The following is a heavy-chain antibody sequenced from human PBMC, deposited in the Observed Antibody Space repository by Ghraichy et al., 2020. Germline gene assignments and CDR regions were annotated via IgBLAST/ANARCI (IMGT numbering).Heavy chain of an antibody. CDR1: EGTFSSYA. D-gene: IGHD3-22*01. CDR2: IIPIFGTA. V-gene: IGHV1-69*13. J-gene: IGHJ4*02. CDR3: ARDRDSSGYYLFDY. Sequence: SVKVSCKASEGTFSSYAISWVRQAPGQGLEWIGGIIPIFGTANYAQKFQGRVTITADESTSTAYMELSSLRSEDTAVYYCARDRDSSGYYLFDYWGQGTLVTVSS.